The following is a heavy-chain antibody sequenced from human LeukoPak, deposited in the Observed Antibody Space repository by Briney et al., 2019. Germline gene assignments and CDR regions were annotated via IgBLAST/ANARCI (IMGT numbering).Heavy chain of an antibody. D-gene: IGHD2/OR15-2a*01. CDR1: GFTFSGSW. J-gene: IGHJ4*02. CDR2: IRDDGSNK. V-gene: IGHV3-30*02. Sequence: GGSLRLSCAASGFTFSGSWMSWVRQAPGKGLEWVAFIRDDGSNKYYADSVKGRFTISRDNAKNTLYLQMNSLRAEDTAVYYCARDRFYRLDYWGQGTLVTVSS. CDR3: ARDRFYRLDY.